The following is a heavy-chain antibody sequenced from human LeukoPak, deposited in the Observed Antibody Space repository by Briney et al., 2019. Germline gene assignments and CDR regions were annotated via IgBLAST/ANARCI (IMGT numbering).Heavy chain of an antibody. V-gene: IGHV3-74*01. J-gene: IGHJ6*02. CDR3: ARGYWAHGMNV. CDR2: INGDGTET. CDR1: GFAFSAYW. D-gene: IGHD6-13*01. Sequence: GGSLRLSCVASGFAFSAYWMHWVRQAPGEGLVWVSRINGDGTETTYADSVKGRLSVSRDNAKNTVYLQMNSLRVEDTAVYYCARGYWAHGMNVWGPGTTVTVSS.